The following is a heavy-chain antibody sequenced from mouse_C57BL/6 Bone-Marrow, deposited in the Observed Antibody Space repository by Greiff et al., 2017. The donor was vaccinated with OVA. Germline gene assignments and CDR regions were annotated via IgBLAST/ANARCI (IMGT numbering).Heavy chain of an antibody. CDR1: GYTFTSYG. CDR2: IYPRSGNT. CDR3: AQGTYDGYYEGY. J-gene: IGHJ2*01. V-gene: IGHV1-81*01. D-gene: IGHD2-3*01. Sequence: QVQLQQSGAELARPGASVKLSCKASGYTFTSYGISWVKQRTGQGLEWIGEIYPRSGNTYYNEKFKGKATLTADKSSSTAYMALRSLTSEDSAVYFCAQGTYDGYYEGYWGQGTTLTVSS.